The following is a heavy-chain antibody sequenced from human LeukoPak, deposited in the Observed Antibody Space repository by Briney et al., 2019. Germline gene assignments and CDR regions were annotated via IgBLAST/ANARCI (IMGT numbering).Heavy chain of an antibody. CDR2: ISGSGGST. Sequence: PGGSLRLSCAASGFTFSSYAMSWVRQAPGKGLEWVSAISGSGGSTYYADSVKGRFTISRDNSKNTLYLQMNSLRAEDTAVYYCAKACWSYGRLGVLSSHWGQGTLVTVSS. CDR1: GFTFSSYA. J-gene: IGHJ4*02. D-gene: IGHD3-16*02. CDR3: AKACWSYGRLGVLSSH. V-gene: IGHV3-23*01.